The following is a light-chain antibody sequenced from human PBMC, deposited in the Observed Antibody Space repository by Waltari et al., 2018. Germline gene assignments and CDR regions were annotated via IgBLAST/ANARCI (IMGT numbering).Light chain of an antibody. CDR2: WAS. CDR3: QQYYSTPFT. V-gene: IGKV4-1*01. J-gene: IGKJ4*01. Sequence: DIVMTQSPDSLAVSLGERATINCKSSQSVLYNSNHKNYLAWYQQKPGQSPKVLIYWASAPESGVPDRFSGSGSGTDFTLTISSLQADDVAVYYCQQYYSTPFTFGGGTKVEIK. CDR1: QSVLYNSNHKNY.